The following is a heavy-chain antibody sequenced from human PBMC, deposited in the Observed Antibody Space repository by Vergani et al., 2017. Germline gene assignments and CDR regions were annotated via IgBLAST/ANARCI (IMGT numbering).Heavy chain of an antibody. CDR2: INHSGST. CDR3: ARVVRDIVVVPAAGFDP. V-gene: IGHV4-34*01. CDR1: GGSFSGYY. D-gene: IGHD2-2*01. Sequence: QLQLQESGPGLVKPSETLSLTCAVYGGSFSGYYWSWIRQPPGKGLEWIGEINHSGSTNYNPSLKSRVTISVDTSKNQFSLKLSSVTAADTAVYYCARVVRDIVVVPAAGFDPWGQGTLVTVSS. J-gene: IGHJ5*02.